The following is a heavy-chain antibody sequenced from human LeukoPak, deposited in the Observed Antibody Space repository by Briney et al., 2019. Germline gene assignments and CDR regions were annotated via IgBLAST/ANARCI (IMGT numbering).Heavy chain of an antibody. CDR1: GYTFSDYY. D-gene: IGHD6-13*01. Sequence: GASVKVSCKTSGYTFSDYYIHWIRQAPGQGLEWVGWINPNSGDTDYAQKFQGRVTVTRDTSISTAYMELGRLRSEDTAVYYCAREQQPDQNWFDPWGQGTLVTVSS. CDR3: AREQQPDQNWFDP. V-gene: IGHV1-2*02. CDR2: INPNSGDT. J-gene: IGHJ5*02.